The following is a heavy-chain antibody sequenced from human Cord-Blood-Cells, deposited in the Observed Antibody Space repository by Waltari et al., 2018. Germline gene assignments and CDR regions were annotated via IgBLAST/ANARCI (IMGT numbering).Heavy chain of an antibody. CDR3: ARGRIFGVAP. D-gene: IGHD3-3*01. V-gene: IGHV4-61*09. CDR1: GGSISSGRYY. CDR2: IYTSGST. Sequence: QVQLQESGPGLVKPSQTLSLTCTVSGGSISSGRYYWSWIRPPAGKGLEWIGYIYTSGSTSYHPHLKSRVTISGDTSKNQCSLKLSSVTAADTAVYYCARGRIFGVAPGGQGNLVTVSS. J-gene: IGHJ5*02.